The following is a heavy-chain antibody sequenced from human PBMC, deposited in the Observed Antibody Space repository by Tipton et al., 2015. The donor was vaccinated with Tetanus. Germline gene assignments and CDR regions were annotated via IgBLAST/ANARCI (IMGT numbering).Heavy chain of an antibody. J-gene: IGHJ5*02. CDR2: IYYNGNT. Sequence: TLSLTCIVSGGSLFSGSFYWAWVRQAPGKGLEWIGNIYYNGNTFYLSSLKTRVTISADTSKNQFSLSLRSVTAADTAVYYCARQADNWFDPWGQGILVTVSS. D-gene: IGHD2-15*01. CDR1: GGSLFSGSFY. V-gene: IGHV4-39*01. CDR3: ARQADNWFDP.